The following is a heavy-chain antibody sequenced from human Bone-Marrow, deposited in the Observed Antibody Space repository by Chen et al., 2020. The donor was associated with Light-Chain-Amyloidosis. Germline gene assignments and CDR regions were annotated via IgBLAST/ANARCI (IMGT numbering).Heavy chain of an antibody. Sequence: EVQLVESGGGLLQRGGSLRLSCAASGFSFSSYAMSWVRQAPGKGVEWVSGISGRGGSRYYGDSVKGRLTISRDNSKNALLRQMNSLRAEDTAVYYCAKDISYDDILPGYPADAFDIWGQGTMVTVSS. D-gene: IGHD3-9*01. J-gene: IGHJ3*02. CDR1: GFSFSSYA. CDR3: AKDISYDDILPGYPADAFDI. CDR2: ISGRGGSR. V-gene: IGHV3-23*04.